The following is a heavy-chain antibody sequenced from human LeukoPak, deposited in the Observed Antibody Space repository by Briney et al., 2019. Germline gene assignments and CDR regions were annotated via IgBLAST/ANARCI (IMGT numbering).Heavy chain of an antibody. CDR2: ISSSGSTI. V-gene: IGHV3-48*03. Sequence: PGGSLRLSCAASGFTFSSYEMNWVRQAPGKGLEWVSYISSSGSTIYYADSVKGRFTSSRDNAKNSVHLQMNSLRAEDTAVYYCAGGRWGDMDVWGKGTTVTISS. CDR1: GFTFSSYE. CDR3: AGGRWGDMDV. J-gene: IGHJ6*03. D-gene: IGHD3-16*01.